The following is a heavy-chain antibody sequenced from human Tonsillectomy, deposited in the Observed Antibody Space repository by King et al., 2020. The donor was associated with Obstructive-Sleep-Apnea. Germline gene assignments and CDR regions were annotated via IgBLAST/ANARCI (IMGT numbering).Heavy chain of an antibody. CDR2: IHHTGST. J-gene: IGHJ4*02. CDR3: AKTPYGDYIDY. V-gene: IGHV4-4*02. CDR1: GGSVSSHNW. Sequence: QLQESGPGLVKPSGTLSLTCAVSGGSVSSHNWWSWVRQPPGKGLEWIGEIHHTGSTNYNPSLNSRVSISVDKSKTQVSLKLFFVTAADTAVYYCAKTPYGDYIDYWGQGTLVTVSS. D-gene: IGHD4-17*01.